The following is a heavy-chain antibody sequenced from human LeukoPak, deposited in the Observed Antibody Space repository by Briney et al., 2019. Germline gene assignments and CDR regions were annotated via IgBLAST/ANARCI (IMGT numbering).Heavy chain of an antibody. J-gene: IGHJ3*02. CDR1: GGSNSSYY. Sequence: SETLSLTCSVSGGSNSSYYWRWIRQPRGKGLEWMGYIYYSGSTNFNPSLKSRVTISVDTSKNQFALKLSSVTAADTAVYYCARRGRYDAFDIWGQGTMVTVSS. D-gene: IGHD6-19*01. CDR2: IYYSGST. CDR3: ARRGRYDAFDI. V-gene: IGHV4-59*08.